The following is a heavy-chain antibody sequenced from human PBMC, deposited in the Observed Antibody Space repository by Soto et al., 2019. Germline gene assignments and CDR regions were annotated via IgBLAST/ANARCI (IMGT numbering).Heavy chain of an antibody. Sequence: GSGPTLANPTHPRTLPCAFSVFLVSTDAMSGSWIRQPSGKALEWRALIDWEDDKYYNASLKTRLTISKDTSKSQVVLTMTNMDPEDTASYYCARVAFSYDVGGSDQGYYFDYWGQGTLVTVSS. CDR1: VFLVSTDAMS. V-gene: IGHV2-70*01. CDR3: ARVAFSYDVGGSDQGYYFDY. D-gene: IGHD3-22*01. J-gene: IGHJ4*02. CDR2: IDWEDDK.